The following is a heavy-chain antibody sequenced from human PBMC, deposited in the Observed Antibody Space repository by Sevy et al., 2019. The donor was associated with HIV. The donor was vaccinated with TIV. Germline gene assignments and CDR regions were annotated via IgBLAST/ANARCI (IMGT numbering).Heavy chain of an antibody. J-gene: IGHJ2*01. CDR3: ARDWLATWFFDL. V-gene: IGHV3-21*01. CDR1: GFTFSSYT. D-gene: IGHD6-19*01. CDR2: ISSSSSYI. Sequence: GGSLRLSCAASGFTFSSYTMSWVRQAPGKGLEWVSSISSSSSYIYYADSVKDRLTISRDNAKNSLYLQMNSLRAEDTAVYYCARDWLATWFFDLWGRGTLVTVSS.